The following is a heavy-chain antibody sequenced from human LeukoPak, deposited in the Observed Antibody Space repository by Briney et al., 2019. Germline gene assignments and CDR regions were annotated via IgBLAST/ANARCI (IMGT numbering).Heavy chain of an antibody. Sequence: GASVKVSGKASGYTFTSYGINWVRQAPGQGLEWLGWIRAYNDDTNYAPKFQGRVIMTTDTSTNTAYMELRSLRSDDTAVYYCARDPLEYFDSSNHGHWGQGTLLTVSS. CDR3: ARDPLEYFDSSNHGH. J-gene: IGHJ4*02. CDR2: IRAYNDDT. V-gene: IGHV1-18*01. D-gene: IGHD3-22*01. CDR1: GYTFTSYG.